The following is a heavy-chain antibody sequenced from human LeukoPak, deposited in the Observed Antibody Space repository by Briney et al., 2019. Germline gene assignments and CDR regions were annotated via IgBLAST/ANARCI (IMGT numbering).Heavy chain of an antibody. CDR1: GFSLSTSGVG. V-gene: IGHV2-5*02. D-gene: IGHD3-10*01. CDR3: AHTEPMVRGVNYAFDI. J-gene: IGHJ3*02. Sequence: SGPTLVKPTQTLTLTCTFSGFSLSTSGVGVGWIRQPPGKALEWVAVIYWDDIKRYSPSLKSRLTITKDTSKNQVVLTVTNMDPVDTATYYCAHTEPMVRGVNYAFDIWGQGTTVTVSS. CDR2: IYWDDIK.